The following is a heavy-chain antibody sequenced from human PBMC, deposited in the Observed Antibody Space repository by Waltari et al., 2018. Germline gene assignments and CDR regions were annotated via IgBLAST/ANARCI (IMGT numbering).Heavy chain of an antibody. CDR3: TRRGLTTKDDWLDS. CDR1: GFTFSGSA. CDR2: IRSKANSYAT. Sequence: EVQLVESGGGLVQPGGSLKLSCAASGFTFSGSAMHWVRQASGKGLEWVGRIRSKANSYATAYAASVKGRFTISRDDSKNTAYLQMNSLKTEDTAVYYCTRRGLTTKDDWLDSWGQGTLVTVSS. J-gene: IGHJ4*02. V-gene: IGHV3-73*02. D-gene: IGHD4-4*01.